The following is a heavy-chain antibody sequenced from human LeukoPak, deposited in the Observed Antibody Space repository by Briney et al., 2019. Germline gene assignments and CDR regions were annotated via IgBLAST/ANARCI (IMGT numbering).Heavy chain of an antibody. CDR2: ITAGNGDT. J-gene: IGHJ4*02. D-gene: IGHD6-13*01. CDR3: ARDAAAAGYDY. V-gene: IGHV1-3*03. CDR1: GYTFTNYV. Sequence: ASVKVSCKASGYTFTNYVIHWVRQAPGQRPEWMGWITAGNGDTRYSQEFQGRVSITTDTPASTAYMELTSLRSEDMAVYYCARDAAAAGYDYWGQGTLVTVSS.